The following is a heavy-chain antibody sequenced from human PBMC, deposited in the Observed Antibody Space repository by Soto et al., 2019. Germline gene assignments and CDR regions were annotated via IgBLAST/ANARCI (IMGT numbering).Heavy chain of an antibody. CDR3: ARGGHIAVVTASFDY. D-gene: IGHD2-21*02. J-gene: IGHJ4*02. V-gene: IGHV1-46*02. CDR2: IHPSGGGT. Sequence: ASVKVSCKPSGYTFNTYYLHWLRQAPGQALEWMGVIHPSGGGTTYAQKFLGRVTVTRDTSTTTVFMELSSLRSDDTAVYYCARGGHIAVVTASFDYWGLGTLVTVSS. CDR1: GYTFNTYY.